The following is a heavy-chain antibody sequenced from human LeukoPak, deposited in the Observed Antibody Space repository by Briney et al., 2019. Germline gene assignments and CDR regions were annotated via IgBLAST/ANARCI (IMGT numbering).Heavy chain of an antibody. V-gene: IGHV3-30*18. Sequence: GGSLRLSCAASGFTFSSYGMHWVRQAPGKGLEWVAVISYDGSNKYYADSVKGRFTISRDNSKNTLYLQMSSLRAEDTAVYYCAKDREAVAAAGIDYWGQGTLVTVSS. D-gene: IGHD6-13*01. J-gene: IGHJ4*02. CDR1: GFTFSSYG. CDR2: ISYDGSNK. CDR3: AKDREAVAAAGIDY.